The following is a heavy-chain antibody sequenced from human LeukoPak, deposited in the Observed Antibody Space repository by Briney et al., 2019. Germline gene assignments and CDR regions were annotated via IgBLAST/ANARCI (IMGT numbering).Heavy chain of an antibody. V-gene: IGHV3-30*18. Sequence: GGSLRLSCAASGFTFSSYGMHWVRQAPGKGLEWVAVISYDGSNKYYADSVKGRFAISRDNSKNTLYLQMNSLRAEDTAVYYCAKAVKWGYSSSWYDYWGQGTLVTVSS. CDR3: AKAVKWGYSSSWYDY. J-gene: IGHJ4*02. CDR2: ISYDGSNK. D-gene: IGHD6-13*01. CDR1: GFTFSSYG.